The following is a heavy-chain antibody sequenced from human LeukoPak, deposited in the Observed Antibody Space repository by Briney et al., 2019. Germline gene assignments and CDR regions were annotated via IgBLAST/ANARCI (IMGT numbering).Heavy chain of an antibody. J-gene: IGHJ5*02. V-gene: IGHV7-4-1*02. D-gene: IGHD2-15*01. Sequence: ASVKVSCKASGYTFTSYAMNWVRQAPGQGLEWMGWINTNTGNPTYAQGFTGRFVFSLDTSVSTAYLQVSSLKAEDTAVYYCARASPYGYCSGGSCPAGVVLAAFDYNWFDPWGQGTLVTVSS. CDR1: GYTFTSYA. CDR2: INTNTGNP. CDR3: ARASPYGYCSGGSCPAGVVLAAFDYNWFDP.